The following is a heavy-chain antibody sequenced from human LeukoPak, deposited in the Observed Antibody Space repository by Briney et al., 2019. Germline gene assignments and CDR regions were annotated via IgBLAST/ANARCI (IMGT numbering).Heavy chain of an antibody. J-gene: IGHJ4*02. CDR3: TRLSSDYVNYFDY. Sequence: PGGSLRLSCAASGFTFNSYGMHWVRQAPGKGLEWVALTSYDGGNKNYADSVKGRFTISRDNSKNTLYLEMNSLRSEDTAFYYCTRLSSDYVNYFDYWGQGVLVTV. CDR2: TSYDGGNK. D-gene: IGHD3-22*01. CDR1: GFTFNSYG. V-gene: IGHV3-30*03.